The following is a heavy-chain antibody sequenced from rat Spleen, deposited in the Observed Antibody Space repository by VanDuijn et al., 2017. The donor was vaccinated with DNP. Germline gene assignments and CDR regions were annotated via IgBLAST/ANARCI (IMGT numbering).Heavy chain of an antibody. J-gene: IGHJ2*01. CDR2: ISYSGST. CDR1: TYSITSDY. V-gene: IGHV3-1*01. Sequence: EVQLQESGPGLVKPSQSLSLACSVTTYSITSDYWDWIRKFPGNKMEWMGYISYSGSTSYNPSLKGRISITRDTSKNQFFLQLNSVTTEDTATYYCARWNYYGYNGFDYWGQGVMVTVSS. D-gene: IGHD1-9*01. CDR3: ARWNYYGYNGFDY.